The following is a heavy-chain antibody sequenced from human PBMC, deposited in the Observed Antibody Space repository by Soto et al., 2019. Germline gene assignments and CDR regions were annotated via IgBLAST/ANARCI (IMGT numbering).Heavy chain of an antibody. D-gene: IGHD3-3*01. Sequence: GGSLRLSXAASGFTFSSYAMHWVRQAPGKGLEWVAVISYDGSNKYYADSVKGRFTISRDNSKNTLYLQMNSLRAEDTAVYYCARAGFGVVPLYGMDVWGQGTTVTVSS. CDR1: GFTFSSYA. CDR2: ISYDGSNK. CDR3: ARAGFGVVPLYGMDV. V-gene: IGHV3-30-3*01. J-gene: IGHJ6*02.